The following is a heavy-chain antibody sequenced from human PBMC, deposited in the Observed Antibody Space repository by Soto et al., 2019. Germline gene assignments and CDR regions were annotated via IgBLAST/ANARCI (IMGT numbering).Heavy chain of an antibody. V-gene: IGHV4-59*01. CDR1: GGSISSYY. Sequence: QVQLQESGPGLVKPSETLSLTCTVSGGSISSYYWSWIRQPPGKGLEWIGYIYYRGSTNYNPSLTSRFTISVDTSKNQFSLKLSSVTAADTAVYYCARGDPLLWFGEKVYYGMDVWGQGTTVTVSS. CDR2: IYYRGST. CDR3: ARGDPLLWFGEKVYYGMDV. D-gene: IGHD3-10*01. J-gene: IGHJ6*02.